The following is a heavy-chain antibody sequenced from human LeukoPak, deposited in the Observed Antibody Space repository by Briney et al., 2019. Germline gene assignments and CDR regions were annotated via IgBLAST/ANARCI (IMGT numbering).Heavy chain of an antibody. V-gene: IGHV3-30*02. Sequence: GGSLRLSCVASGFTFSSYGMHWVRQAPGKGLEWVAFLRDDGSNNYYAESAKGRFTISRDNSKNMLYLQMNSLRAEDTALYYCARGAGRYYDSSGYYIDFWGQGILVTVSS. CDR1: GFTFSSYG. CDR2: LRDDGSNN. CDR3: ARGAGRYYDSSGYYIDF. D-gene: IGHD3-22*01. J-gene: IGHJ4*02.